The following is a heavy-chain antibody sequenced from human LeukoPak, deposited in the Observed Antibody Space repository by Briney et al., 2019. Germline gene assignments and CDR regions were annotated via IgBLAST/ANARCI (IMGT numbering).Heavy chain of an antibody. D-gene: IGHD2-21*02. V-gene: IGHV1-18*01. CDR1: GYTFTSYA. CDR3: ARDLSATAGSRSYYYYYMDV. J-gene: IGHJ6*03. CDR2: ISAYNGNT. Sequence: ASVKVSCKASGYTFTSYAMHWVRQAPGQRLEWMGWISAYNGNTNYAQKLQGRVTMTTDTSTSTAYMELRSLRSDDTAVYYCARDLSATAGSRSYYYYYMDVWGKGTTVTISS.